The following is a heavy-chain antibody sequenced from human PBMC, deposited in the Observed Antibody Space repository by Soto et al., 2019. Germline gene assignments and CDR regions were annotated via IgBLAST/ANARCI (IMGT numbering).Heavy chain of an antibody. J-gene: IGHJ4*02. Sequence: ASVKVSCKASGGTFSSYAISWVRQAPGQGLEWMGGIIPIFGTANYAQKFQGRVTITADESTSTAYMELSSLRSEDTAVYYCASPGDGLLSGSFDYWGQGTLVTVSS. CDR3: ASPGDGLLSGSFDY. CDR2: IIPIFGTA. V-gene: IGHV1-69*13. D-gene: IGHD1-26*01. CDR1: GGTFSSYA.